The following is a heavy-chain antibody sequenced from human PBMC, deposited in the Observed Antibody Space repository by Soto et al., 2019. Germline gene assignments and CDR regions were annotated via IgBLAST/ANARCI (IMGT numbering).Heavy chain of an antibody. D-gene: IGHD3-3*01. CDR2: ISSSGSTI. Sequence: PGGSLRLSCAASGFTFSDYYMSWIRQAPGKGLEWVSYISSSGSTIYYADSVKGRFTISRDNAKNSLYLQMNSLRAEDTAVYYCARDRETYYDFWSGYDNWFDPWGQGTLVTVSS. J-gene: IGHJ5*02. CDR3: ARDRETYYDFWSGYDNWFDP. V-gene: IGHV3-11*01. CDR1: GFTFSDYY.